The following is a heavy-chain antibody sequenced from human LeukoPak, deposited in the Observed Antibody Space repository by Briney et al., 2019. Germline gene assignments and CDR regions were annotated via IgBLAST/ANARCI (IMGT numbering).Heavy chain of an antibody. V-gene: IGHV4-39*07. CDR1: GGSISSSSYY. D-gene: IGHD5-18*01. CDR3: ARSSWIPPKYFDY. J-gene: IGHJ4*02. CDR2: IYYSGST. Sequence: SETLSLTCTVSGGSISSSSYYWGWIRQPPGKGLEWIGSIYYSGSTYYNPSLKSRVTISVDTSKNQFSLKLSSVTAADTAVYYCARSSWIPPKYFDYWGQGTLVTVSS.